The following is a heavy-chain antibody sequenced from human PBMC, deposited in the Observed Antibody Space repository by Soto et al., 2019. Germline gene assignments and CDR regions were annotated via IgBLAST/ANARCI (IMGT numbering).Heavy chain of an antibody. D-gene: IGHD4-17*01. J-gene: IGHJ3*02. V-gene: IGHV4-31*01. CDR1: GGSISSGGYY. CDR2: IYYSGST. CDR3: ARFSTNMRNPFVTVTYVRDWAFDI. Sequence: QVQLQESGPGLVKPSQTLSLTCTVSGGSISSGGYYWSWIRQHPGKGLEWNGYIYYSGSTYYNPSLKRQVTISVDTSKNQFSLKLCSVTAADTAVYYCARFSTNMRNPFVTVTYVRDWAFDIWGQGTMVTVSS.